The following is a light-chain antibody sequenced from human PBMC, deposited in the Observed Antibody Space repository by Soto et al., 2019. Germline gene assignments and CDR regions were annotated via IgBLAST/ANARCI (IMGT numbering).Light chain of an antibody. Sequence: QSFLTQPASVSGSPGQSITISCTGTSSDVGGYNYVSWYQQHPGKAPKLMIYEVSNRPSGVSNRFSGSKSGNTASLTISGLQAEDEADYYCSSYTSSNTLYVFGTGTKVTVL. CDR3: SSYTSSNTLYV. CDR2: EVS. V-gene: IGLV2-14*01. CDR1: SSDVGGYNY. J-gene: IGLJ1*01.